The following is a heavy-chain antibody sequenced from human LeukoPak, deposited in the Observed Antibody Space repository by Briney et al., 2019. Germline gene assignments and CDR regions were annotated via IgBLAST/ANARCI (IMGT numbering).Heavy chain of an antibody. CDR2: IYYSGST. V-gene: IGHV4-61*01. CDR1: GGSISSSNW. CDR3: ARDQYYGMDV. Sequence: PSETLSLTCAVSGGSISSSNWWSWIRQPPGKGLEWIGYIYYSGSTNYNPSLKSRVTISVDTSKIQFSLKLSSVTAADTAVYYCARDQYYGMDVWGQGTTVTVSS. J-gene: IGHJ6*02.